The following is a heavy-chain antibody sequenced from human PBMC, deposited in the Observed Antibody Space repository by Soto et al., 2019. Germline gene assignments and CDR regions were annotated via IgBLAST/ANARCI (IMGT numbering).Heavy chain of an antibody. CDR2: FSPYSGNT. J-gene: IGHJ6*02. Sequence: QVQLVQSGDEVRKPGSSVKVSCKASGYIFVNYGIAWVRQAPGQGLEWMGWFSPYSGNTHYASKVQGRLTMTTDTSTSTAYMDLGSLTSDDTAVYYCAMGDIYVTPTTQDVWGQGTTVTVSS. CDR1: GYIFVNYG. D-gene: IGHD2-15*01. V-gene: IGHV1-18*01. CDR3: AMGDIYVTPTTQDV.